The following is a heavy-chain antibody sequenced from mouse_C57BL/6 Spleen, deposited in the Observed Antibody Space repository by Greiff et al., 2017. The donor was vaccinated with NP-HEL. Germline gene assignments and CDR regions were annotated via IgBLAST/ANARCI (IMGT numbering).Heavy chain of an antibody. CDR2: ILPGSGST. CDR1: GYTFTGYW. V-gene: IGHV1-9*01. CDR3: ARGDLTTVVRGYAMDY. Sequence: QVQLKQSGAELMKPGASVKLSCKATGYTFTGYWIEWVKQRPGHGLEWIGEILPGSGSTNYNEKFKGKATFTADTSSNPAYMQLSSLTTEDSAIYYCARGDLTTVVRGYAMDYWGQGTSVTVSS. J-gene: IGHJ4*01. D-gene: IGHD1-1*01.